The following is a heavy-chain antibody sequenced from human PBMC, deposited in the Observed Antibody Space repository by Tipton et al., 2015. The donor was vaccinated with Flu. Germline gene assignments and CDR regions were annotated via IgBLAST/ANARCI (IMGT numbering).Heavy chain of an antibody. D-gene: IGHD3-22*01. J-gene: IGHJ4*02. CDR1: GLTFSTYS. CDR3: ARASGYYYESSGYDY. Sequence: GSLRLSCAASGLTFSTYSMNWVRQAPGEGLEWVSYISSSGRTIFYADSVKGRFTISRDNAKNSLHLQMNSLRVEDTAVYYCARASGYYYESSGYDYWGQGTLVTVSS. V-gene: IGHV3-48*04. CDR2: ISSSGRTI.